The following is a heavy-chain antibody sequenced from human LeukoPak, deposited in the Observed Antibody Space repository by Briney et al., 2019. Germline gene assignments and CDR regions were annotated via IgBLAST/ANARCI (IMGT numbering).Heavy chain of an antibody. CDR2: IYYSGST. V-gene: IGHV4-30-4*08. CDR1: GGSISSSSYY. J-gene: IGHJ3*02. CDR3: ARSDYYDSSGLLNGAFDI. Sequence: SETLSLTCTVSGGSISSSSYYWGWIRQPPGKGLEWIGYIYYSGSTYYNPSPKSRFNISVATSKNKFSLKLSSVTAEDTAAYYCARSDYYDSSGLLNGAFDIWGQGTMVTVSS. D-gene: IGHD3-22*01.